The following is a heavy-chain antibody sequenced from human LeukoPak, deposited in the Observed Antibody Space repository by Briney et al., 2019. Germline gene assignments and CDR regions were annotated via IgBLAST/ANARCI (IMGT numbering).Heavy chain of an antibody. Sequence: SETLSLTCTVSGGSISSYYWSWIRQPAGKGLEWIGRIYTSGSTNYNPSLKSRVTMSVDTSKNQFSLKLSSVTAADTAVYYCARVRDYYGSGSYSDYMDVWGKGTTVTISS. D-gene: IGHD3-10*01. J-gene: IGHJ6*03. CDR2: IYTSGST. CDR1: GGSISSYY. CDR3: ARVRDYYGSGSYSDYMDV. V-gene: IGHV4-4*07.